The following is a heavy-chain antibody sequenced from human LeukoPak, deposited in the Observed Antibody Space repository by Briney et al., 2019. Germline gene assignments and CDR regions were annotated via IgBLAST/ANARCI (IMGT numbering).Heavy chain of an antibody. CDR1: GASMSNYY. CDR3: ARAPGMLFGVILPPYYFDY. CDR2: IFYNGST. D-gene: IGHD3-3*01. J-gene: IGHJ4*02. Sequence: PSETLSLTCAVSGASMSNYYWSWIWQPPGKGLEWIGNIFYNGSTNYNPSLKSRVTISVDTSKNQFSLKLSSVTAADTAVYYCARAPGMLFGVILPPYYFDYWGQGTLVTVSS. V-gene: IGHV4-59*01.